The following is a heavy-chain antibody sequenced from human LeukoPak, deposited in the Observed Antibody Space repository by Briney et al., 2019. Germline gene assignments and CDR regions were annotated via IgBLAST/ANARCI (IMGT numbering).Heavy chain of an antibody. CDR3: ARELYSGSYPLDY. J-gene: IGHJ4*02. V-gene: IGHV3-23*01. D-gene: IGHD1-26*01. CDR2: IAVTGGT. CDR1: GFTLSNYA. Sequence: GGSLRLSCGASGFTLSNYAMSWVRQGPGKGLEWVSAIAVTGGTYHAESVRGRFTISRDSSKNTLYLQMNSLRAEDTAVYYCARELYSGSYPLDYWGQGTLVTVSS.